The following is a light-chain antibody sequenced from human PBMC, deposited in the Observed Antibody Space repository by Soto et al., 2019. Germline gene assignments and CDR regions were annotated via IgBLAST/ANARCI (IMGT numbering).Light chain of an antibody. CDR2: DNS. J-gene: IGLJ3*02. CDR1: SSNIGAGYD. Sequence: QSVLTQPPSVSGAPGQRVTISCTGGSSNIGAGYDVHWYQHLPGKAPKLLIYDNSNRPSEVPDRFSGSKSGTSASLAITGLQAEDEADYSCQSYDSSLSGWVFGGGPKLTV. CDR3: QSYDSSLSGWV. V-gene: IGLV1-40*01.